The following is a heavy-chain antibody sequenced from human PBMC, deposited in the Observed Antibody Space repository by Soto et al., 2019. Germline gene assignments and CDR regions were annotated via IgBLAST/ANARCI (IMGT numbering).Heavy chain of an antibody. J-gene: IGHJ6*02. Sequence: ASVKVSCKASGYTFTGYYMHWVRQAPGQGLEWMGWINPNSGGTNYAQKFQGWVTMTRDTSISTAYMELSRLRSDDTAVYYCAREGITMVRGVIPHYYYGMDVWGQGTTVTLSS. D-gene: IGHD3-10*01. CDR1: GYTFTGYY. CDR3: AREGITMVRGVIPHYYYGMDV. CDR2: INPNSGGT. V-gene: IGHV1-2*04.